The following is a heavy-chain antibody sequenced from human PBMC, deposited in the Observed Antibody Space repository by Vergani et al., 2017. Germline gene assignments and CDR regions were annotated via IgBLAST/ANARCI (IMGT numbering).Heavy chain of an antibody. J-gene: IGHJ4*02. V-gene: IGHV3-33*01. CDR3: ARSYGDYDYFDY. Sequence: VQLVESGGGVVQPGRSLRLSCAASGFTFSSYRMHWVRQAPGKGLEWVAVIWYDGSNKYYADSVKGRFTISRDNSKNTLYLQMNSLRAEDTAVYYCARSYGDYDYFDYWGQGTLVTVSS. D-gene: IGHD4-17*01. CDR2: IWYDGSNK. CDR1: GFTFSSYR.